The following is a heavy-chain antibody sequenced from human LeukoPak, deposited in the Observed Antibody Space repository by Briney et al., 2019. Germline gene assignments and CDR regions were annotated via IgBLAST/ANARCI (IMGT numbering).Heavy chain of an antibody. D-gene: IGHD2-21*01. Sequence: KPGGSLRLSCAASGFTFSSYSINWVRQAPGKGLEWVSSISSSSSYIYYADSVKGRFTISRDNAKSSLYLQMNSLRAEDTAVYYCARASSAFCGGDCYPPTYLDYWGQGTLVTVSS. CDR3: ARASSAFCGGDCYPPTYLDY. J-gene: IGHJ4*02. CDR2: ISSSSSYI. V-gene: IGHV3-21*01. CDR1: GFTFSSYS.